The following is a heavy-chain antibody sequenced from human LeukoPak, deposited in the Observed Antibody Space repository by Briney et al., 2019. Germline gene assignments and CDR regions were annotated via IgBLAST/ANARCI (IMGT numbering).Heavy chain of an antibody. CDR3: AKDGDEGCADY. CDR1: GGTFSNYA. CDR2: IIPIFGTT. D-gene: IGHD3-10*01. Sequence: ASVKVSCKASGGTFSNYAISWVRQAPGQGLEWMGGIIPIFGTTNYARKFQGRVTITTDESTSTAYMELSSLRSEDTAVYYCAKDGDEGCADYWGQGTLVTVSS. V-gene: IGHV1-69*05. J-gene: IGHJ4*02.